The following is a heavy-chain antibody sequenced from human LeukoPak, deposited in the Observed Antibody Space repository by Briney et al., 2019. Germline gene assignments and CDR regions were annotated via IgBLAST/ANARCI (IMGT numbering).Heavy chain of an antibody. Sequence: SETLPLTCTVSGGSISSYYWSWIRQPPGKGLEWIGYIYYSGSTNYNPSLKSRVTISVDTSKNQFSLKLSSVTAADTAVYYCARDPYRYSSGWYSGSGWFDPWGQGTLVTVSS. V-gene: IGHV4-59*01. CDR2: IYYSGST. J-gene: IGHJ5*02. CDR3: ARDPYRYSSGWYSGSGWFDP. D-gene: IGHD6-19*01. CDR1: GGSISSYY.